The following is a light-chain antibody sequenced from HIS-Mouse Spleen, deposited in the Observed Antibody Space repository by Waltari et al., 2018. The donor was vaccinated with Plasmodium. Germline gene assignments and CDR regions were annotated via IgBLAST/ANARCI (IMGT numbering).Light chain of an antibody. CDR3: QSADSSGTYRV. Sequence: SYELTQPPSVSVSPGQTARITCSGDALPTQYAYWYQQKPGQAPVLGIYKDSARPSGIPERFSGSSSGTTVTLTISGVQAEDEADYYCQSADSSGTYRVFGGGTKLTVL. CDR2: KDS. J-gene: IGLJ2*01. CDR1: ALPTQY. V-gene: IGLV3-25*03.